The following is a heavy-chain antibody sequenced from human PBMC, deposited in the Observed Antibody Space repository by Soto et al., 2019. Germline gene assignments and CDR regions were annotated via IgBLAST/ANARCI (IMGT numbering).Heavy chain of an antibody. V-gene: IGHV3-30*18. J-gene: IGHJ6*02. CDR3: AKDRDTAMVQDYYYGMDV. Sequence: GGSLRLSCAASGFTFSSYGMHRVRQAPGKGLEWVAVISYDGSNKYYADSVKGRFTISRDNSKNTLYLQMNSLRAEDTAVYYCAKDRDTAMVQDYYYGMDVWGQGTTVTVSS. D-gene: IGHD5-18*01. CDR1: GFTFSSYG. CDR2: ISYDGSNK.